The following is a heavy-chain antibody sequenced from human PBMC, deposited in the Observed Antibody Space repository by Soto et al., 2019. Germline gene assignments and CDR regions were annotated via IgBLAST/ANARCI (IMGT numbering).Heavy chain of an antibody. J-gene: IGHJ1*01. CDR2: IYHSGST. Sequence: SETLSLTCAVSGYSISSGYYWGWIRQPPGKGLEWIGSIYHSGSTYYNPSLKSRVTISVDTSKNQFSLKLSSVTAADTAVYYCARQVHSSGYYFHNWGQGTLVTVS. V-gene: IGHV4-38-2*01. D-gene: IGHD3-22*01. CDR1: GYSISSGYY. CDR3: ARQVHSSGYYFHN.